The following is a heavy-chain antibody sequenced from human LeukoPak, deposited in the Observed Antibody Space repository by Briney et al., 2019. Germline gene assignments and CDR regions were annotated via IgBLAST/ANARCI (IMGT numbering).Heavy chain of an antibody. J-gene: IGHJ5*02. CDR1: GGSISSSSYY. Sequence: SETLSLTCTVSGGSISSSSYYWGWLRQPPGTGLEWIGSIYYSGSTYYNPSLKSRVTISVDTSKNQFSLKLSSVTAADTAVYYRARQMSFGPLNWFDPWGQGTLVTVSS. V-gene: IGHV4-39*01. D-gene: IGHD3-10*01. CDR3: ARQMSFGPLNWFDP. CDR2: IYYSGST.